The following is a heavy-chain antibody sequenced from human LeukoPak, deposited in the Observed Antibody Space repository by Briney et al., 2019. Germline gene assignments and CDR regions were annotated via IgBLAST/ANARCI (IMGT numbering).Heavy chain of an antibody. CDR3: AKTTASGSFYFDY. Sequence: GGSLRLSCAASGVTFSNYAMSWVRQAPGKGLEWVSGISAGGGSTYYTDSVKGRFTISTDNSKNTMYLQMNSLRAEDTAVYYCAKTTASGSFYFDYWGQGTLVTVSS. CDR1: GVTFSNYA. J-gene: IGHJ4*02. CDR2: ISAGGGST. V-gene: IGHV3-23*01. D-gene: IGHD2-21*02.